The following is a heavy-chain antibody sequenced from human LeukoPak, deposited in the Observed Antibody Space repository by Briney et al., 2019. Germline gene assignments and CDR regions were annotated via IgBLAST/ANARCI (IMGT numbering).Heavy chain of an antibody. CDR2: VSAYNGNT. CDR1: GYTFTSYG. D-gene: IGHD5-12*01. CDR3: ARDRDSGYPLPGGDY. V-gene: IGHV1-18*01. Sequence: GASVKVSCKASGYTFTSYGIRWVHQAPAQGLKWMGWVSAYNGNTNYAQKLQGRVTMTTDTSTSTAYMELRSLRSDDTAVYYCARDRDSGYPLPGGDYWGQGTLVTVSS. J-gene: IGHJ4*02.